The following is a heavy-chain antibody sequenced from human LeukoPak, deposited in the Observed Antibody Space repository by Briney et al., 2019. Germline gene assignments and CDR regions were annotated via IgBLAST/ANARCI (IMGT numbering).Heavy chain of an antibody. CDR1: GGTFSSYA. V-gene: IGHV1-69*13. Sequence: SVTVSCKASGGTFSSYAISWVRQAPGQGLEWMGGIIPIFGTANYAQKFQGRVTITADESTSTAYMELSSLRSEDTAVYYCARLYDYYDSSGYFDYWGQGTLVTVSS. CDR3: ARLYDYYDSSGYFDY. J-gene: IGHJ4*02. D-gene: IGHD3-22*01. CDR2: IIPIFGTA.